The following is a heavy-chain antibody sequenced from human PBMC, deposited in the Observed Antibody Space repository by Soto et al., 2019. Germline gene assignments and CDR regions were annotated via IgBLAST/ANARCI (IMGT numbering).Heavy chain of an antibody. CDR3: ARKHYDFWKVYGMDV. V-gene: IGHV4-34*01. CDR1: GGSFSGYY. CDR2: INHSGST. D-gene: IGHD3-3*01. J-gene: IGHJ6*02. Sequence: PSETLSLTCAVYGGSFSGYYWSWIRQPPGKGLEWIGEINHSGSTNYNPSLKSRVTISVGTSKNQFSLKLSSVIAADTAVYYCARKHYDFWKVYGMDVWGQGTPVTVSS.